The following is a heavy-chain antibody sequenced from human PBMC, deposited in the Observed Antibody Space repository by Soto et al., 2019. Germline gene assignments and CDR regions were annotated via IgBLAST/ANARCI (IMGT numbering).Heavy chain of an antibody. J-gene: IGHJ4*02. CDR1: GYTFTSYA. CDR2: INAGNGNT. Sequence: GASVKVSCKASGYTFTSYAMHWVRQAPGQRLEWMGWINAGNGNTKYSQKFQGRVTITRDTSASTAYMELKSLISDDTAVYYCARATLLAAAGTRIIDYWGQGTLVTVSS. D-gene: IGHD6-13*01. V-gene: IGHV1-3*01. CDR3: ARATLLAAAGTRIIDY.